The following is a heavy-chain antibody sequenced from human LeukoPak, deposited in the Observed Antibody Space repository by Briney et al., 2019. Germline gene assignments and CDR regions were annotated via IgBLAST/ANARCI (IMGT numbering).Heavy chain of an antibody. D-gene: IGHD3-3*01. CDR1: GFTFSSYG. J-gene: IGHJ4*02. V-gene: IGHV3-30*02. CDR3: AKEVDGRFLEWSSFDY. CDR2: IRYDGSNK. Sequence: PGGSLRLSCAASGFTFSSYGMHWIRQAPGKGLEWVAFIRYDGSNKYYADSVKGRFTISRDNSKNTLYLQMNSLRAEDTAVYYCAKEVDGRFLEWSSFDYWGQGTLVTVSS.